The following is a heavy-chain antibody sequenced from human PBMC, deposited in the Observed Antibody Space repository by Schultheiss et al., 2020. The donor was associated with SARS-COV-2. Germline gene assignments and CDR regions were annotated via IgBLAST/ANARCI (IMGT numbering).Heavy chain of an antibody. J-gene: IGHJ4*02. Sequence: SETLSLTCTVSGGSISSYYWSWIRQHPGKGLEWIGYIYYSGSTYYNPSLKSLVTISVDTSKNQFSLKLSSVTAADTAVYYCARGGIPTYFDYWGQGTLVTVSS. D-gene: IGHD1-26*01. V-gene: IGHV4-31*01. CDR1: GGSISSYY. CDR3: ARGGIPTYFDY. CDR2: IYYSGST.